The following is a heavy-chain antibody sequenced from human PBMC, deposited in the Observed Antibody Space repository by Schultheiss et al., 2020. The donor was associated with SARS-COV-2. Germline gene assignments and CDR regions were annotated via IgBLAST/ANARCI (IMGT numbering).Heavy chain of an antibody. CDR3: ARDPGLLPNYFDY. CDR1: GFTFSSYS. D-gene: IGHD2/OR15-2a*01. J-gene: IGHJ4*02. CDR2: ISSSSSYI. V-gene: IGHV3-21*01. Sequence: GGSLRLSCAASGFTFSSYSMNWVRQAPGKGLEWVSSISSSSSYIYYADSVKGRFTISRDNAKNSLYLQMNSLRAEDTAVYYCARDPGLLPNYFDYWGQGTLVTVSS.